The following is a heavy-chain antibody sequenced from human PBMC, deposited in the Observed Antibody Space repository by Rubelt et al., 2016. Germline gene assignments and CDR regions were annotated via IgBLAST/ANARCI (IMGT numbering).Heavy chain of an antibody. J-gene: IGHJ6*02. Sequence: QVQLVQSGAEVKKPGSSVMVSCKASGGTFRSYAISWVRQAPGQGLEWMGGIIPIFGTATYAQKFQGRVTIIADESTSTSYMERSSLRSEDTAVYYCARDSSECGCGGDCCTYYYGMDVWGQGTTVTVSS. D-gene: IGHD2-21*02. V-gene: IGHV1-69*01. CDR2: IIPIFGTA. CDR1: GGTFRSYA. CDR3: ARDSSECGCGGDCCTYYYGMDV.